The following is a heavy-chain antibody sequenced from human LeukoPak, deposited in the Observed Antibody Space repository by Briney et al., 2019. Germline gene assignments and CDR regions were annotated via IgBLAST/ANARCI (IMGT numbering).Heavy chain of an antibody. D-gene: IGHD3-16*01. V-gene: IGHV4-39*07. J-gene: IGHJ4*02. Sequence: SETLSLTCVVSGGSLISTDHHWGWIRQPPGKGLEWIGSMSHSGTTYYNPSLMSRVTMSVDTSKNYFSLQLSSVTAADTAVYFCASDWAPGQGRMFDHWGQGTLVTVSS. CDR2: MSHSGTT. CDR1: GGSLISTDHH. CDR3: ASDWAPGQGRMFDH.